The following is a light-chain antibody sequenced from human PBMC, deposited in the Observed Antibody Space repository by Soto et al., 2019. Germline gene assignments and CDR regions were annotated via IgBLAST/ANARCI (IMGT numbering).Light chain of an antibody. J-gene: IGLJ1*01. CDR3: SSYNSRGV. CDR1: SSDVGGYIY. Sequence: QSALTQPRSVSGSPGQSVTISCTGTSSDVGGYIYVSWYQQYPAKAPKVMIYELSDRPSGVSDRFSGSKSGNTASLTISGLQAEDEADYYCSSYNSRGVFGTGTKLTVL. V-gene: IGLV2-14*01. CDR2: ELS.